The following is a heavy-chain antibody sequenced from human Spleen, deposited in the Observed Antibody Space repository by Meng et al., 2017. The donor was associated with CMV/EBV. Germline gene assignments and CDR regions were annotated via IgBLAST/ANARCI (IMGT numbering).Heavy chain of an antibody. CDR3: AREAYTMGWLDP. Sequence: SETLSLTCAVYGGSFSGYYWSWIRQPPGKGLEWIGEINHSGSTNYNPSLKSRVTISVDTSKNQFPPKLSSVTAADTAVYYCAREAYTMGWLDPWGQGTLVTVSS. CDR1: GGSFSGYY. V-gene: IGHV4-34*01. D-gene: IGHD2-21*01. CDR2: INHSGST. J-gene: IGHJ5*02.